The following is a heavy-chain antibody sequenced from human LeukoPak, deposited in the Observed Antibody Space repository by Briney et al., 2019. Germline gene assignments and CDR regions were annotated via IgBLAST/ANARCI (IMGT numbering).Heavy chain of an antibody. Sequence: GGSLRLSCAASGFTFSSYSMNWVRQAPGRGLEWVSFISSSSSPIYYADSVKGRFSISRDNAKNSVYLQMNSLRDEDTAVYYCAKGFNKWDYWGQGTQVTVSS. CDR1: GFTFSSYS. CDR3: AKGFNKWDY. J-gene: IGHJ4*02. CDR2: ISSSSSPI. V-gene: IGHV3-48*02. D-gene: IGHD1/OR15-1a*01.